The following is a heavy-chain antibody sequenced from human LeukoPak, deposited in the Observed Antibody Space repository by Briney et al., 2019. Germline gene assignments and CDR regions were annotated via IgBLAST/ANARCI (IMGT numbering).Heavy chain of an antibody. J-gene: IGHJ4*02. CDR3: ARGYSYGRTEEFDY. V-gene: IGHV4-30-2*01. CDR2: IYHSGSP. CDR1: GGSISSGGYY. Sequence: PSETLSLTCTVSGGSISSGGYYWSWIRQPPGKGLEWIGYIYHSGSPYYNPSLKSRVTISVDRSKNQFSLKLSSVTAADTAVYYCARGYSYGRTEEFDYWGQGTLVTVSS. D-gene: IGHD5-18*01.